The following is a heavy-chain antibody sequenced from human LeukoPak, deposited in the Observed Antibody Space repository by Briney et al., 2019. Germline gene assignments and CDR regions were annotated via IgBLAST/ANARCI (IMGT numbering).Heavy chain of an antibody. J-gene: IGHJ6*03. CDR1: GFTFSDFV. CDR2: IRSEPNSYAT. V-gene: IGHV3-73*01. D-gene: IGHD1-26*01. CDR3: TRSGNYYYYMDV. Sequence: PGGSLRLSCSASGFTFSDFVINWVRQAARKGVEGVGRIRSEPNSYATVYAASVKGRFTISREDSKNTTYLQMNSLKTEDTAVYYCTRSGNYYYYMDVWGKGTTVAVSS.